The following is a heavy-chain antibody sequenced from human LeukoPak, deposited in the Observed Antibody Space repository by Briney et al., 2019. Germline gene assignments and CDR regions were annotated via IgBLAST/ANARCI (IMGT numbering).Heavy chain of an antibody. CDR3: ARGPPPDFDC. CDR1: GGSLTYYY. Sequence: SETLSLTCSVSGGSLTYYYWTWIRQPPGRRPEWIGFIYYSGSTNYNPSLESRVAFSVDTSKNQVSLKLSSVTAADTAVYYCARGPPPDFDCWGQGTLVTVSS. J-gene: IGHJ4*02. CDR2: IYYSGST. V-gene: IGHV4-59*01.